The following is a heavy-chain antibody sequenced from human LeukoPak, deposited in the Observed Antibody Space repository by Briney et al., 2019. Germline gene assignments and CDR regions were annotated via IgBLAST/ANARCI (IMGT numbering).Heavy chain of an antibody. CDR1: GGTFSSYT. CDR3: ARELEYYDSSGPTPRYYFDY. V-gene: IGHV1-69*04. CDR2: IIPILGIA. Sequence: PVKVSCKASGGTFSSYTISWVRQAPGQGLEWMGRIIPILGIANYAQKFQGRVTITADKSTSTAYMELSSLRSEDTAVYYCARELEYYDSSGPTPRYYFDYWGQGTLVTVSS. D-gene: IGHD3-22*01. J-gene: IGHJ4*02.